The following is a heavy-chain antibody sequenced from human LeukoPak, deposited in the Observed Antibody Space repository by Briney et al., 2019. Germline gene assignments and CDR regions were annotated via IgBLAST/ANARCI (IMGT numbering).Heavy chain of an antibody. CDR3: AGKGRRWGALDY. V-gene: IGHV4-34*01. D-gene: IGHD4-23*01. CDR1: GGSFSGYY. CDR2: INHSGST. J-gene: IGHJ4*02. Sequence: PSETLSLTCAVYGGSFSGYYWSWIRQPPGKGLEWIGEINHSGSTNYNPSLKSRVTISVDTSKNQFSLKLSSVTAADTAVYYCAGKGRRWGALDYWGQGTLVTVSS.